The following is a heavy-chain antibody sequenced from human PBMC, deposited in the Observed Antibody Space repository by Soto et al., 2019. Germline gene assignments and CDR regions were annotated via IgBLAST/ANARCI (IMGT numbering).Heavy chain of an antibody. J-gene: IGHJ3*02. V-gene: IGHV3-33*01. CDR3: ARDVGGDMAFAI. D-gene: IGHD1-26*01. Sequence: QVQLVESGGGVVQPGRSLRLSCAASGFTFSSSDMHWVRQAPGKGLEWVAVIWYDGSNKYYADSVKGRFTISRDNSKNTLYLQMNGLRAEDTAVYYCARDVGGDMAFAIWGQGTMVTVSS. CDR2: IWYDGSNK. CDR1: GFTFSSSD.